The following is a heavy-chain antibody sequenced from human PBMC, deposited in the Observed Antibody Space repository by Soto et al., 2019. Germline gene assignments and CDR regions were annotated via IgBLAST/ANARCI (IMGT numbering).Heavy chain of an antibody. CDR1: GGSFSPNY. J-gene: IGHJ6*02. D-gene: IGHD2-2*01. V-gene: IGHV4-59*04. CDR2: IYYSGST. CDR3: AKGQHCSTTSCYFYFYGMDV. Sequence: SETLSLTCTVSGGSFSPNYWAWIRQPPGKGLEWIGSIYYSGSTYYNPSLKSRVAISVDTSKNQFSLTVTSVTAADTAVYYCAKGQHCSTTSCYFYFYGMDVWGQGTKVTVSS.